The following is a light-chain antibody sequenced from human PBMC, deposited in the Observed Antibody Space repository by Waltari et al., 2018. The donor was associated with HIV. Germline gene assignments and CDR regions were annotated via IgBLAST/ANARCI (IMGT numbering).Light chain of an antibody. Sequence: QSVLTQPPSASGTPGQRVTIPCAGSSPHIEFNYVYWYQQVPGTAPKLLIYKNDQWPSGVPDRFSASKSGTSASLVISGLRSEDEADYYCAAWDDRLSGRVFGTGTRVTVL. J-gene: IGLJ1*01. CDR2: KND. CDR3: AAWDDRLSGRV. V-gene: IGLV1-47*01. CDR1: SPHIEFNY.